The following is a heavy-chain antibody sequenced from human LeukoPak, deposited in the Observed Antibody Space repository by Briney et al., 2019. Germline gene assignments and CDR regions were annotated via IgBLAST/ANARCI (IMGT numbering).Heavy chain of an antibody. D-gene: IGHD3-16*01. Sequence: SETLSLTCTVSGGSTSSYYWSWIRQPPGKGLEWIGRVFTSGIISGNTNYNPSLKSRVTMSVDTSKNQFSLKLNSVTAADTAVYYCARGGGMGYYYYYMDVWGKGTTVTVSS. V-gene: IGHV4-4*07. CDR3: ARGGGMGYYYYYMDV. J-gene: IGHJ6*03. CDR2: VFTSGIISGNT. CDR1: GGSTSSYY.